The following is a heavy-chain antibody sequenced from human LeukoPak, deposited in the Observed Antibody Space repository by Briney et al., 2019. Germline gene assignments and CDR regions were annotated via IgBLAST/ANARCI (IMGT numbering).Heavy chain of an antibody. J-gene: IGHJ4*02. CDR1: GFTFSSYG. Sequence: QTGGSLRLSCAASGFTFSSYGMHWVRQAPGKGLEWVTYIHYDGSIKYYADSVKGRFTISRDNSKNTLYLQMNSLRVEDTAVYYCAKDGQLGFGDDYWGPGILVTVSS. V-gene: IGHV3-30*02. D-gene: IGHD3-10*01. CDR3: AKDGQLGFGDDY. CDR2: IHYDGSIK.